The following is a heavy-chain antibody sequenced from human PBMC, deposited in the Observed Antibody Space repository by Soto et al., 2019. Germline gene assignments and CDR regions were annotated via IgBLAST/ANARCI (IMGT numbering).Heavy chain of an antibody. J-gene: IGHJ4*02. CDR3: ARDGGSHGPSYFDS. CDR1: GSTFSKFG. Sequence: VQLVVSGGGVVQPGRSLRLSCVASGSTFSKFGMHWVRQAPGKGPEWVAVIWYDGSNKYYGESVKGRFSISRDNSKNTVYLDISSLRTEDTAVYYCARDGGSHGPSYFDSWGQGSLVIVSS. D-gene: IGHD3-16*01. CDR2: IWYDGSNK. V-gene: IGHV3-33*01.